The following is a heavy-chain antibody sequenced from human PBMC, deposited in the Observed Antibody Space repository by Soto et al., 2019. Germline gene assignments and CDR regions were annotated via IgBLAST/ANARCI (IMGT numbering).Heavy chain of an antibody. J-gene: IGHJ6*02. D-gene: IGHD2-15*01. Sequence: PSETLSLTCSVSGGSISSKGYSWGWIRQPPGKGLEWIGTFYYSENTYYNPSLKSRVTISVDTSKNQFSLKLSSVTASDTAVYYCAKLSGYCSGNSCHGDYAMDVWGQGTTVTVSS. CDR2: FYYSENT. V-gene: IGHV4-39*01. CDR1: GGSISSKGYS. CDR3: AKLSGYCSGNSCHGDYAMDV.